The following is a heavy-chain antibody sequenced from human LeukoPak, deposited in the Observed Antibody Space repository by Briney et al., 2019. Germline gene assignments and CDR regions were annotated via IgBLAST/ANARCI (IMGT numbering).Heavy chain of an antibody. CDR3: ARLVAAAGTIHFDS. Sequence: SETLSLTCTVSGGSITSNSFSWGWIRQPPGKGLEWIGSIYYSGTTYYNPSLKSRVTISVDTSRTQLSLKLSSVTAADTAVYYCARLVAAAGTIHFDSSGQGTLDTVSS. CDR1: GGSITSNSFS. D-gene: IGHD6-13*01. J-gene: IGHJ4*02. V-gene: IGHV4-39*01. CDR2: IYYSGTT.